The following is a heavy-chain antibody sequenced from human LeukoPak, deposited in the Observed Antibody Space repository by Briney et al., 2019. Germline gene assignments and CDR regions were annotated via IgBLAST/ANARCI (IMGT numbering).Heavy chain of an antibody. D-gene: IGHD1-26*01. CDR2: ISAYNSNT. V-gene: IGHV1-18*01. J-gene: IGHJ4*02. CDR3: ARVPNLRATNDY. Sequence: ASVKVSCKASGYTFTSYGISWVRQAPGQGLEGMGWISAYNSNTNYAQKLQGRVTMTTDTSTSTAYMELRSLRSDDTAVYYCARVPNLRATNDYWGQGTLVTVSS. CDR1: GYTFTSYG.